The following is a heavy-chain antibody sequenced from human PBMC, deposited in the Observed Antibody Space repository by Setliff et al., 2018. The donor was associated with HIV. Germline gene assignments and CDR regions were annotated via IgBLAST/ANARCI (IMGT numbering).Heavy chain of an antibody. J-gene: IGHJ3*02. Sequence: GASVKVSCKASGYTFNNYGISWVRQATGQGLEWMGWMNPNSGNTGYAQKFQGRVTMTRNTSISTAYMEMRSLRSDDTAVYFCARVPYRSAWFSGGHDAFDIWGQGTMVTVSS. D-gene: IGHD6-19*01. CDR1: GYTFNNYG. CDR3: ARVPYRSAWFSGGHDAFDI. CDR2: MNPNSGNT. V-gene: IGHV1-8*02.